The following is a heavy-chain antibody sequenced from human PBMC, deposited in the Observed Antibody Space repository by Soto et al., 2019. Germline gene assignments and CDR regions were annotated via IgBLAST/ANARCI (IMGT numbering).Heavy chain of an antibody. CDR2: ISVDNGNT. CDR3: ARVTYYDSSGYYTAFFDS. CDR1: GYKFTNYG. Sequence: ASVKVSCKASGYKFTNYGISWVRQAPGQGLEWMGWISVDNGNTNYAQKFQDRVTMTTDTSTSTAYVELRSLRSDDTAVYYCARVTYYDSSGYYTAFFDSWGQGTLVTVSS. D-gene: IGHD3-22*01. J-gene: IGHJ4*02. V-gene: IGHV1-18*04.